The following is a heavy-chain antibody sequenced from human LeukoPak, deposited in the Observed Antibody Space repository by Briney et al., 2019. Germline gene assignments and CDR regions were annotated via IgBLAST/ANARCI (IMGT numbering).Heavy chain of an antibody. V-gene: IGHV3-30-3*01. J-gene: IGHJ3*02. D-gene: IGHD3-16*02. CDR1: GFTFSSYA. CDR3: ARIFGLRLGELSEEDAFDI. CDR2: ISYDGSNK. Sequence: PGGSLRLSCAASGFTFSSYAMHWVRQAPGKGLEWVAVISYDGSNKYYADSVKGRFTISRDNSKNTLYLQMNSLRAEDTAVYYCARIFGLRLGELSEEDAFDIWGQGTMVTVSS.